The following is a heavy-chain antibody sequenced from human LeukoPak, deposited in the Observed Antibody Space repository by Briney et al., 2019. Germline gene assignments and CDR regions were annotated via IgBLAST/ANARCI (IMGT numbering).Heavy chain of an antibody. CDR3: AKDRGSSGWDFDY. D-gene: IGHD6-19*01. CDR1: GGTFSSYA. CDR2: IIPIFGTA. Sequence: ASVKVSCKASGGTFSSYAISWVRQAPGQGLEWMGGIIPIFGTANYAQKFQGRVTITADESTSTAYMELSSLRSEDTAVYYCAKDRGSSGWDFDYWGQGTLVTVSS. J-gene: IGHJ4*02. V-gene: IGHV1-69*13.